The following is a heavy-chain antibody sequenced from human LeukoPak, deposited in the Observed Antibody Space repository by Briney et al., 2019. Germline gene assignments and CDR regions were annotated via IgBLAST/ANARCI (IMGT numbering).Heavy chain of an antibody. V-gene: IGHV4-59*01. D-gene: IGHD1-1*01. Sequence: SETLSLTCTVSGGSISSYYWSWIRQPPGKGLEWIGYIYYSGSTNYNPSLKSRVTISVDTSKNQFSLKLSSVTAAGTAVYYCAKLRSFARSYYYMDVWGKGTTVTVSS. CDR1: GGSISSYY. CDR3: AKLRSFARSYYYMDV. J-gene: IGHJ6*03. CDR2: IYYSGST.